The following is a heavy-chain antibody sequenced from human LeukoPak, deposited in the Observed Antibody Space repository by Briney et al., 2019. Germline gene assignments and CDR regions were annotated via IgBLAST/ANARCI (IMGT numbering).Heavy chain of an antibody. CDR3: ARDPPSGYFDL. CDR1: GGSITNSYW. Sequence: SETLSLTCAVSGGSITNSYWWTWVRQSPGKGLEWVGEIYYSGSTNYNPSLKSRVTISVDTSKNQFSLKLSSVTAADTAVYYCARDPPSGYFDLWGRGTLVTVSS. CDR2: IYYSGST. V-gene: IGHV4-4*02. J-gene: IGHJ2*01.